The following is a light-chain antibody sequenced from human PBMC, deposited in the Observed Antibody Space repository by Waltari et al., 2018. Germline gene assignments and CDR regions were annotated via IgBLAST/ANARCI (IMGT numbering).Light chain of an antibody. Sequence: EIVVTQSPAALSVSPGERVNLSCRASQSVRSNLAWYQQNPGQAPRLLIYSASTRATGIPARFSGYGSGAESTLTISSLQSEDFAIYYCQQYDVWPYTFGQGTKLDIK. CDR1: QSVRSN. J-gene: IGKJ2*01. CDR3: QQYDVWPYT. V-gene: IGKV3-15*01. CDR2: SAS.